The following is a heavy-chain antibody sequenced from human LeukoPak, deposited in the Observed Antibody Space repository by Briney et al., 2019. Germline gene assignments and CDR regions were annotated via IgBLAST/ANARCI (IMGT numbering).Heavy chain of an antibody. J-gene: IGHJ4*02. CDR3: ARALVVVSSKAYFDY. CDR2: INPSGGST. V-gene: IGHV1-46*01. CDR1: GYTFTSYY. D-gene: IGHD2-15*01. Sequence: ASVEVSCKASGYTFTSYYMHWVRQAPGQGLEWMGIINPSGGSTSYAQKFQGRVTMTRDTSTSTVYMELSSLRSEDTAVYYCARALVVVSSKAYFDYWGQGTLVTVSS.